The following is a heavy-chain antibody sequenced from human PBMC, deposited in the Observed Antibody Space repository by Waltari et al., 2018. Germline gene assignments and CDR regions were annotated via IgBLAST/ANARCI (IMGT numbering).Heavy chain of an antibody. D-gene: IGHD6-6*01. CDR2: IYQSGST. CDR3: ARLYSSSARYFDY. CDR1: GYSISSGYY. Sequence: QVQLQESGPGLVKPSETLSLTCAVSGYSISSGYYWGWIRQPPGKGLEWIGGIYQSGSTYYNPSLKSRVTISVDTSKNQFSLKLSSVTAADTAVYYCARLYSSSARYFDYWGQGTLVTVSS. V-gene: IGHV4-38-2*01. J-gene: IGHJ4*02.